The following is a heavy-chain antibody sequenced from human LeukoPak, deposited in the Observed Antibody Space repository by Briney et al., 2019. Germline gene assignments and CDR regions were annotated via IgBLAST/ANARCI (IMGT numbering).Heavy chain of an antibody. Sequence: GRSLRLSCAASGFTFSSYAMHWVRQAPGKGLEWVAVISYDGSNKYYADSVKGRFTISRDNSKNTLYLQMNSLRAEDTAVYYCARSNLGQLDYWGQGTLVTVPS. J-gene: IGHJ4*02. V-gene: IGHV3-30*04. CDR3: ARSNLGQLDY. CDR1: GFTFSSYA. D-gene: IGHD1-14*01. CDR2: ISYDGSNK.